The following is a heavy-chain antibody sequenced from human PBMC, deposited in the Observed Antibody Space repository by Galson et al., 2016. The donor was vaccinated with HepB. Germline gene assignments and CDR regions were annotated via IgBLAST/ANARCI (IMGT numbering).Heavy chain of an antibody. CDR2: ISTYNGKT. D-gene: IGHD3-10*01. CDR1: GYTFSSYG. Sequence: SVKVSCKASGYTFSSYGINWVRQAPGQGLEWMGWISTYNGKTNYGQNFQGRITMTTDTSTSTAYVELRTLRSDDTAVYYCARDNPVRAAGLDYWGQGTLGTVSS. CDR3: ARDNPVRAAGLDY. J-gene: IGHJ4*02. V-gene: IGHV1-18*01.